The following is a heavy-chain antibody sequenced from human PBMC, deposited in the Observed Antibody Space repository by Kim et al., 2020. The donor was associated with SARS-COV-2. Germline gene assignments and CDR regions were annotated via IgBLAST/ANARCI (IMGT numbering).Heavy chain of an antibody. Sequence: GGSLRLSCAASGFTFSSYGMHWVRQAPGKGLEWVAVISYDGSNKYYADSVKGRFTISRDNSKSTLYLQMNSLRAEDTAVYYCAKTGRIAAAGFFDYWGQG. V-gene: IGHV3-30*18. D-gene: IGHD6-13*01. CDR3: AKTGRIAAAGFFDY. CDR1: GFTFSSYG. J-gene: IGHJ4*02. CDR2: ISYDGSNK.